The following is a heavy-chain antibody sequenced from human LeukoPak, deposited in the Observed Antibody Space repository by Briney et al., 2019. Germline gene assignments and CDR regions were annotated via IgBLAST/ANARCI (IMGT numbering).Heavy chain of an antibody. V-gene: IGHV1-69*16. CDR1: GGTFSSYT. CDR3: ARDTRKQRSSGYYLMDAFDI. J-gene: IGHJ3*02. D-gene: IGHD3-22*01. Sequence: SVKVSCKASGGTFSSYTISWVRQAPGQGLEWMGRIIPILGIANYAQKLQGRVTIITDESTSTAYMELSSLRSEDTAVYYCARDTRKQRSSGYYLMDAFDIWGQGTMVTVSS. CDR2: IIPILGIA.